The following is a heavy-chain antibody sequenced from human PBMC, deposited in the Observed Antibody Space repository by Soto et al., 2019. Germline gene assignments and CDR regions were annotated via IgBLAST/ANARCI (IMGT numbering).Heavy chain of an antibody. V-gene: IGHV4-34*01. CDR2: INHSGST. J-gene: IGHJ5*02. CDR3: ARTGPFWSGYLRSSTNWFDP. CDR1: GGYFSCYD. D-gene: IGHD3-3*01. Sequence: SETLSLTCAVYGGYFSCYDWSWIRQTPGKGLEWIGEINHSGSTNYNPSLKSRVTISVDTSKNQFSLKLSSVTAADTAVYYCARTGPFWSGYLRSSTNWFDPWGQGTLVTVS.